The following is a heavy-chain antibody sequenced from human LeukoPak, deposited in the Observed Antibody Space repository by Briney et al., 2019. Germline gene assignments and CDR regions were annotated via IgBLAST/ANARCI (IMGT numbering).Heavy chain of an antibody. CDR3: ARDIGPIAAAGTFWFDP. J-gene: IGHJ5*02. D-gene: IGHD6-13*01. V-gene: IGHV3-21*01. CDR2: ISSSSSYI. CDR1: GFTFSSYS. Sequence: GGSLRLSCAASGFTFSSYSMNWVRQAPGKGLEWVSSISSSSSYIYYADSVKGRFTISRDNAKNSLYLQMNSLRAEDTAVYYCARDIGPIAAAGTFWFDPWGQGTLVTVSS.